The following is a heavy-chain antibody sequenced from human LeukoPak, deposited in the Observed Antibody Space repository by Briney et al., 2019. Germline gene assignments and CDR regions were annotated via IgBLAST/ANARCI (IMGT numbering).Heavy chain of an antibody. CDR1: GYTFTGYY. D-gene: IGHD5-12*01. V-gene: IGHV1-2*02. CDR2: INPNSGGT. CDR3: ARSQGGYSGYVRTNAAFDY. J-gene: IGHJ4*02. Sequence: ASVKVSCKASGYTFTGYYMHWVRQAPGQGLEWMGWINPNSGGTNYAQKFQGRVTMTRDTSISTAYMEPSRLRSDDTAVYYCARSQGGYSGYVRTNAAFDYWGQGTLVTVSS.